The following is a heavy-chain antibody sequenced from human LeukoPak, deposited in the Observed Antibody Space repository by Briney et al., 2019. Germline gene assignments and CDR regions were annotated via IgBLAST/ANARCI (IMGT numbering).Heavy chain of an antibody. J-gene: IGHJ4*02. Sequence: PGGSLRLSCAASGFTVRSNYMSWVRQAPGKGLEWVSIIYSGGTTNYADSVKGRFTISRDISKNTLYLQMNSLRVEDTAVYYCARENYFDYWGQGTLVTVSS. CDR1: GFTVRSNY. V-gene: IGHV3-66*01. CDR3: ARENYFDY. CDR2: IYSGGTT.